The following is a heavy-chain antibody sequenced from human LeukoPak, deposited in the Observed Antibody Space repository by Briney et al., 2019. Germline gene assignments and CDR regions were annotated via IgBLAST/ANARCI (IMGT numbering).Heavy chain of an antibody. Sequence: SETLSLTCTVSGGSISSYYWSWIRQPPGKGLEWIGYIYYSGSTNYNPSLKSRVIISVDTSKNQFSLKLSSVTAADTAVYYCARSVRGVRFDYWGQGTLVTVSS. D-gene: IGHD3-10*02. CDR2: IYYSGST. J-gene: IGHJ4*02. CDR1: GGSISSYY. V-gene: IGHV4-59*01. CDR3: ARSVRGVRFDY.